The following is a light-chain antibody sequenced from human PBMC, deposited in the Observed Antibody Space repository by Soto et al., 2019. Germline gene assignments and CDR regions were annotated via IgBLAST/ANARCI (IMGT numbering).Light chain of an antibody. CDR1: QTVSNK. CDR2: GAS. J-gene: IGKJ1*01. V-gene: IGKV3-20*01. Sequence: IVVTQSPCTLSLSPGERATLSCRASQTVSNKLAWYQHKPGQAPRLLIYGASNRATGIPDRFSGSGSGTDFTLTISRLEPEDFAVYYCQQYGSSGTFGQGTRWIS. CDR3: QQYGSSGT.